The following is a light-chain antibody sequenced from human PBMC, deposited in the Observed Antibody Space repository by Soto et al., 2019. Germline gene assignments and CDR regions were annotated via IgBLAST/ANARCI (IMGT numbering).Light chain of an antibody. CDR2: DAS. Sequence: DIQMTQSPSSLSASVGDRVTITCLASEDLNNNLNWYQMKPGEAPKRLISDASNLETEVPSRFRGETSETHFTFRISSLELEDIATYYCHHFDNRPVTFGGGTKVE. V-gene: IGKV1-33*01. J-gene: IGKJ4*01. CDR1: EDLNNN. CDR3: HHFDNRPVT.